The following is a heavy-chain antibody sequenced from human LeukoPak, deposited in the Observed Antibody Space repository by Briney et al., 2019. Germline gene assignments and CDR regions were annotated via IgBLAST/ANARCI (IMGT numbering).Heavy chain of an antibody. D-gene: IGHD6-13*01. V-gene: IGHV1-2*02. J-gene: IGHJ4*02. Sequence: ASVKVSCKASGYTFTDYNIHWVRQAPGQGLEWMGWINPNSGGTNYAQKFQGRVTMTRDTSISTAYMELSRLRSDDTAVYYCAIEGYSSSWYAYWGQGTLVTVSS. CDR1: GYTFTDYN. CDR3: AIEGYSSSWYAY. CDR2: INPNSGGT.